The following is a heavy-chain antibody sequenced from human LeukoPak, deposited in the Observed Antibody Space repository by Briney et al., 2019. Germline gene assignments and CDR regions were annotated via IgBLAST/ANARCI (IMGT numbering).Heavy chain of an antibody. CDR2: ISSNGGST. D-gene: IGHD2-2*01. V-gene: IGHV3-64*01. J-gene: IGHJ4*02. Sequence: PGGSLRLSCAASGFTFSSYAMHWVRQAPGKGLEYASAISSNGGSTYYANSVKGRFTISRDNSKNTLYLQMGSLRAEDMAVYYCARRAVVPAARLYYFDYWGQGTLVTVSS. CDR3: ARRAVVPAARLYYFDY. CDR1: GFTFSSYA.